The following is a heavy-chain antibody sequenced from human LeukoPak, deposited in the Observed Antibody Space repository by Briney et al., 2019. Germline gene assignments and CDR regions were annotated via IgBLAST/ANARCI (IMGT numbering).Heavy chain of an antibody. V-gene: IGHV4-39*07. D-gene: IGHD6-13*01. CDR2: IYYSGST. J-gene: IGHJ3*02. CDR3: ARENSSSWYGSDAFDI. CDR1: GGSISSSSYY. Sequence: PSETLTLTCTVSGGSISSSSYYWGWIRQPPGKGLEWIGSIYYSGSTYYNPSLKSRVTISVDTSKNQFSLKLSSVTAADTAVYYCARENSSSWYGSDAFDIWGQGTMVTVSS.